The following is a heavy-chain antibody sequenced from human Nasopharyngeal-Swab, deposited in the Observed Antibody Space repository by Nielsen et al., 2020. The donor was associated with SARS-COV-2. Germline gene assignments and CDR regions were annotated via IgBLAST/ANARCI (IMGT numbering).Heavy chain of an antibody. V-gene: IGHV6-1*01. D-gene: IGHD3-10*01. CDR2: TYYRSKWHN. Sequence: WIRQSPSRGLEWLGRTYYRSKWHNGYAVSVKSRITINPDTSKNQFSLQLNSVTPEDTAVYYCARGHYYGSGSYYSPSLCYGMDVWGQGTTVTVSS. CDR3: ARGHYYGSGSYYSPSLCYGMDV. J-gene: IGHJ6*02.